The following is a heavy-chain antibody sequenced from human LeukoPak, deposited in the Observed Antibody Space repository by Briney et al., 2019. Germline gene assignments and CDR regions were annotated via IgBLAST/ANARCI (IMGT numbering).Heavy chain of an antibody. J-gene: IGHJ4*02. CDR3: ARDKIEGPTKLDY. D-gene: IGHD1-1*01. CDR1: GFTFSSYW. V-gene: IGHV3-7*01. Sequence: PGGSLLLSCASSGFTFSSYWMSWVRQAPGKGLEWVANIKQDESEKYYVDSVKGRFTISRDNAENSLYLQMNSLRAEDTAVYYCARDKIEGPTKLDYWGQGILVTVSS. CDR2: IKQDESEK.